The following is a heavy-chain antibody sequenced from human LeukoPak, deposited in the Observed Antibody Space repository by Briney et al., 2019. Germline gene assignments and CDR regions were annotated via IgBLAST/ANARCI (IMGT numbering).Heavy chain of an antibody. V-gene: IGHV4-34*01. CDR3: CSYGLDAFDI. J-gene: IGHJ3*02. CDR2: INHSGST. CDR1: GGSFSGYY. Sequence: SETLSLTCAVYGGSFSGYYWSWIRQPPGKGLEWIGEINHSGSTNYNPSLKSRVTISVDTSKNQFSLKLSAVTAADTAVYYCCSYGLDAFDIWGQGTMVTVSS. D-gene: IGHD2-15*01.